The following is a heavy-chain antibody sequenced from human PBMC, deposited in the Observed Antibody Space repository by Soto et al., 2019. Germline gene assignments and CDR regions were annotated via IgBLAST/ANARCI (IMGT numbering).Heavy chain of an antibody. J-gene: IGHJ4*02. V-gene: IGHV3-23*01. CDR2: ISNSGGIT. Sequence: EVQLLESGGGLVQPGGSLRLSCAASGFTFSTYAMSWVRQAPGKGLEWVSGISNSGGITYYADSVKGRFTISRDKTQNTRYIQINSMRGEDTALYYCAQRSVSGHYGVFDYWAQGTLVTVSS. D-gene: IGHD3-22*01. CDR1: GFTFSTYA. CDR3: AQRSVSGHYGVFDY.